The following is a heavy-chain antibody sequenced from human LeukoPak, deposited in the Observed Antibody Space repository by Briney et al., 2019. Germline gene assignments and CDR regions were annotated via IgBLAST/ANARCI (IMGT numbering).Heavy chain of an antibody. CDR3: AKDEEIAAARTGDY. D-gene: IGHD6-13*01. J-gene: IGHJ4*02. Sequence: PGGSLRLSCAASGFTFSSYAMSWVRQAPGKGREWVSAISGSGGSTYYADSVKGRFTISRDNSKNTLYLQMNSLRAEDTAVYYCAKDEEIAAARTGDYWGQGNLVTVSS. CDR1: GFTFSSYA. V-gene: IGHV3-23*01. CDR2: ISGSGGST.